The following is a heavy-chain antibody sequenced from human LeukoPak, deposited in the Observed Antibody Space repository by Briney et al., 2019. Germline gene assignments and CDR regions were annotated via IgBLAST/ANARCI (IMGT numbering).Heavy chain of an antibody. V-gene: IGHV3-23*01. CDR3: AKLGHYYDSSGYYAH. CDR2: ISGSGGST. J-gene: IGHJ4*02. D-gene: IGHD3-22*01. CDR1: GFTFSSYA. Sequence: GGSLRLSCAASGFTFSSYAMSWVRQAPGKGLEWVSAISGSGGSTYYADSVKGRFTISRDNTKNTLYLQMNSLRAEDTAVYYCAKLGHYYDSSGYYAHWGQGTLVTVSS.